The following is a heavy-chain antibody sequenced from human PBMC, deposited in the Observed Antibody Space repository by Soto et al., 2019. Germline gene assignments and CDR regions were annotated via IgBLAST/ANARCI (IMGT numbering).Heavy chain of an antibody. D-gene: IGHD6-13*01. CDR1: GFTLRTYA. Sequence: GGSLRLSCAASGFTLRTYAMHWVRQTPGKGFEWVAVISFDGTYQYYADSVKGRFTISRDNSNNTLYLQMNSLRAEDKAVYYCARRFSIAADYYYYMDVWGKGTTVTVSS. V-gene: IGHV3-30*07. CDR3: ARRFSIAADYYYYMDV. J-gene: IGHJ6*03. CDR2: ISFDGTYQ.